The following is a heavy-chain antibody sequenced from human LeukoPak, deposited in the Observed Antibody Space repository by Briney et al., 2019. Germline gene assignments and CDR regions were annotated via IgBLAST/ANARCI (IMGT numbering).Heavy chain of an antibody. V-gene: IGHV4-39*01. CDR3: ARHTVVNAYYFDY. J-gene: IGHJ4*02. CDR1: GGSISSSSYY. CDR2: IYYSGST. Sequence: SETLSLTCTVSGGSISSSSYYWGWIRQPPGKGLEWIGSIYYSGSTYYNPSLKSRVTISVDTSKNQFSLKLSSVTAADTAVYYCARHTVVNAYYFDYWGQGTLVTVSS. D-gene: IGHD4-23*01.